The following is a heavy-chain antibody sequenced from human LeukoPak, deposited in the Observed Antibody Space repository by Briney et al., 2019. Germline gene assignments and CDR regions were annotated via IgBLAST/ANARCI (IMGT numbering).Heavy chain of an antibody. D-gene: IGHD1-7*01. CDR1: GYTFTSYY. J-gene: IGHJ4*02. Sequence: ASVKVSCKASGYTFTSYYIHWVRQAPGQGLEWMGIINPSGGNTTCAQKFQGRVTMTTDTSTSTAYMELRSLRSDDTAVYYCARDPIAGTPDFDYWGQGTLVTVSS. CDR3: ARDPIAGTPDFDY. V-gene: IGHV1-46*01. CDR2: INPSGGNT.